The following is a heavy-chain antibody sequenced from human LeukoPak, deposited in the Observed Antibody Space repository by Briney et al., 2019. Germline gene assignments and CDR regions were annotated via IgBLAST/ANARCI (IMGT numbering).Heavy chain of an antibody. D-gene: IGHD3-22*01. V-gene: IGHV3-30*02. CDR3: ARDLHYYDSSGPIDY. Sequence: GGSLRLSCAASGFTFSSYGMHWVRQAPGKGLEWVAFIRYDGSNKYYTDSVKGRFTISRDNSKNTLYLQMNSLRAEDTAVYYCARDLHYYDSSGPIDYWGQGTLVTVSS. CDR1: GFTFSSYG. CDR2: IRYDGSNK. J-gene: IGHJ4*02.